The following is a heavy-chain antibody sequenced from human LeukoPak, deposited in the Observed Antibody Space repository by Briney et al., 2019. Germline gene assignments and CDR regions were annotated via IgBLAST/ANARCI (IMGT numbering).Heavy chain of an antibody. CDR2: IYYSGST. Sequence: SETLSLTCTVSGGSISSSSYYWGWIRQPPGKGLEWIGSIYYSGSTYYNPSLKSRVTISVDTSKKQFSLKLSSVTAADTAVYYCAREGYSSSNWFDPWGKGTLVTVSS. D-gene: IGHD6-13*01. J-gene: IGHJ5*02. CDR1: GGSISSSSYY. CDR3: AREGYSSSNWFDP. V-gene: IGHV4-39*07.